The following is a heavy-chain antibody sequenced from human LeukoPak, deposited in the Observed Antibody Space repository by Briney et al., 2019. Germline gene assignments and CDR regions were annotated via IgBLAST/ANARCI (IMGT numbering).Heavy chain of an antibody. J-gene: IGHJ4*02. Sequence: GSLRLSCAASGFTFSDYYMSWIRQAPGKGLEWVSYISSSGSTIYYADSVKGRFTISRDNAKNSLYLQMNNLRDEDTAVYYLASGRWLPSSEFGDYWGQGTLVTVSS. CDR2: ISSSGSTI. CDR1: GFTFSDYY. V-gene: IGHV3-11*04. CDR3: ASGRWLPSSEFGDY. D-gene: IGHD5-12*01.